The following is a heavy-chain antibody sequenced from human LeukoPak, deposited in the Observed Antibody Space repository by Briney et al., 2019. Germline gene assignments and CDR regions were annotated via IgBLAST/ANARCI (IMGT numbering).Heavy chain of an antibody. J-gene: IGHJ4*02. CDR2: FCPGDSDS. CDR3: ARHPSTYYDFWTGKHPSSPDY. V-gene: IGHV5-51*01. Sequence: GESLKISCKGSGYSFTSYWIGWVRQMPGKGLEWMGIFCPGDSDSRYSPSFQGQVTISADKSISTAYLQLSSLKASDTAMYYCARHPSTYYDFWTGKHPSSPDYWGQGTLVTVSS. D-gene: IGHD3-3*01. CDR1: GYSFTSYW.